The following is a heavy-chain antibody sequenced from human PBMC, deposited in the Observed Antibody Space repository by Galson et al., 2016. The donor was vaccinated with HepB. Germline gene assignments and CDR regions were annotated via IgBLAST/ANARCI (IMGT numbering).Heavy chain of an antibody. J-gene: IGHJ4*02. D-gene: IGHD7-27*01. Sequence: PGKGLEWVSGVNLNSATLAYADSVRGRFTISRDNAENSLYLQMNSLRAEDTALYYCAKGQTNWATFDSWGQGTLVTVSS. V-gene: IGHV3-9*01. CDR3: AKGQTNWATFDS. CDR2: VNLNSATL.